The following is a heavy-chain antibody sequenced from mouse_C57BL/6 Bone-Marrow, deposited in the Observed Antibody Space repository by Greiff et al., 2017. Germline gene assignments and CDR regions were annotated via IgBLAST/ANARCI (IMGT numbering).Heavy chain of an antibody. CDR3: AQIDYGSSLDY. D-gene: IGHD1-1*01. J-gene: IGHJ2*01. Sequence: QVTLKESGPGILQPSQTLSLTCSFSGFSLSTFGMGVGWIRQPSGKGLVWLAHIWWDADKYYNPALKSRPTISKDSSKDQLFLKIANVDTAYTATYFCAQIDYGSSLDYWGQGTTLTVSS. V-gene: IGHV8-8*01. CDR2: IWWDADK. CDR1: GFSLSTFGMG.